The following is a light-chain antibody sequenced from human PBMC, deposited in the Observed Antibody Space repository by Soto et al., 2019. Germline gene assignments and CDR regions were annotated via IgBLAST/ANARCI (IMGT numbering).Light chain of an antibody. CDR1: SSDVGGYNY. Sequence: QSALTQPASVSGSPGQSITISCTGTSSDVGGYNYVYWYQQHPGKAPKLMIYDVSNRPSGVSNRVSGSKSGNTASLTISGIQAEDEADYYCSSLTSSTTPVFGGGTKLTVL. CDR3: SSLTSSTTPV. V-gene: IGLV2-14*01. J-gene: IGLJ2*01. CDR2: DVS.